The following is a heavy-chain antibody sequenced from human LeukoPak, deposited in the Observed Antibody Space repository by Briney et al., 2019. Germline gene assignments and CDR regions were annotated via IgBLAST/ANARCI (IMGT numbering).Heavy chain of an antibody. CDR3: AREGTGTD. CDR2: ITPSGTTK. V-gene: IGHV3-11*04. J-gene: IGHJ3*01. Sequence: GGSLRLPCAASGFSFSDYYMSWIRQAPGKGLEWVAYITPSGTTKTYADSVEGRFFISRDNAQSSVTLDMNSLRVEDTGVYYCAREGTGTDWGQGTWVTVSS. CDR1: GFSFSDYY. D-gene: IGHD3-10*01.